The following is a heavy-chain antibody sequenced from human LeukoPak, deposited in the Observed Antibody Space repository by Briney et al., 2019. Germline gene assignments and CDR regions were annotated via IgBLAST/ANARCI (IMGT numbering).Heavy chain of an antibody. D-gene: IGHD2-2*01. J-gene: IGHJ5*02. CDR1: GGSISSYY. CDR3: ARRPYCSSTSCYGFDP. CDR2: IYYSGST. Sequence: SETLSLTCTVSGGSISSYYWSWIQQPPGKGLQWIGYIYYSGSTNYNPSLKSRVTISVDTSKNQFSLKLSSVTAADTAVYYCARRPYCSSTSCYGFDPWGRGTLVTVSS. V-gene: IGHV4-59*08.